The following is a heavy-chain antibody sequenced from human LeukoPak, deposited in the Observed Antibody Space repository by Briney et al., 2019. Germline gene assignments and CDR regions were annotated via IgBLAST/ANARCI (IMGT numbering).Heavy chain of an antibody. CDR3: ARGTADLGDYGFDP. D-gene: IGHD4-17*01. J-gene: IGHJ5*02. V-gene: IGHV5-51*01. CDR2: IYSVDSYT. Sequence: GGXXKISCKGSGYRFTSYWIGWVRRMPGKGVEWMGIIYSVDSYTIYRPSFQPQVTISAHKSLSTAYLQWSSLKASDTAMYYCARGTADLGDYGFDPWGQGTLVTVSS. CDR1: GYRFTSYW.